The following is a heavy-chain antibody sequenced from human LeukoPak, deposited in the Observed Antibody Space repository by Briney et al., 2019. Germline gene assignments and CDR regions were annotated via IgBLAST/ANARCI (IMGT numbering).Heavy chain of an antibody. Sequence: SVKVSCKASGGTFSSYAISWVRQAPGQGLEWMGRIIPILGIANYAQKFQGRVTMTRNTSISTAYMELSSLRSEDTAVYYCARGWFGTDAFDIWGQGTMVTVSS. CDR1: GGTFSSYA. J-gene: IGHJ3*02. V-gene: IGHV1-69*04. CDR2: IIPILGIA. CDR3: ARGWFGTDAFDI. D-gene: IGHD3-10*01.